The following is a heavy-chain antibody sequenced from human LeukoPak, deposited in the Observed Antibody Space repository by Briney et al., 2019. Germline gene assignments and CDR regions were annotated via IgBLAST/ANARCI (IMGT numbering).Heavy chain of an antibody. Sequence: SETLSLTCTVSGSSISSYYWSWIRQPPGKGLEWIGYNHYSGSTNYNPSLKSRVTISIDTFKNQFSLILTSVTAADTAVYYCARHYETSGYYIYMDVWGKGTTVTVSS. D-gene: IGHD3-22*01. CDR1: GSSISSYY. CDR2: NHYSGST. CDR3: ARHYETSGYYIYMDV. V-gene: IGHV4-59*01. J-gene: IGHJ6*03.